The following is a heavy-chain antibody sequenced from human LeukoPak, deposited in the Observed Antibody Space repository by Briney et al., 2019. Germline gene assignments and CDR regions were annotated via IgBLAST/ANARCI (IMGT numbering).Heavy chain of an antibody. D-gene: IGHD6-13*01. CDR1: GFTFSSYW. Sequence: GGSLRLSCAPSGFTFSSYWMHWVRQVPGKGLVWVSRINSDGSSTNYADSVKGRFTISRDNAKNTLYLQMNSLRAEDTAVYYCRAVTGTDGFDIWGQGTMVTVSS. CDR3: RAVTGTDGFDI. CDR2: INSDGSST. J-gene: IGHJ3*02. V-gene: IGHV3-74*01.